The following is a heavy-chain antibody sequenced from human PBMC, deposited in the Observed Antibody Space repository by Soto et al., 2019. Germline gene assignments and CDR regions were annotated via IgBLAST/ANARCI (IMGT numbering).Heavy chain of an antibody. Sequence: EVQLLESGGGLVQPGGSLRLSCAASGLTFSSYAMSWVRQARGKGLEWVSAISGSGGGTYYADSVKGRFTISRDNSKNTLYLQMNSLRAEDTAVYYCAKKIPVGATKGAFDYWGQGTLVTVSS. V-gene: IGHV3-23*01. J-gene: IGHJ4*02. CDR2: ISGSGGGT. D-gene: IGHD1-26*01. CDR1: GLTFSSYA. CDR3: AKKIPVGATKGAFDY.